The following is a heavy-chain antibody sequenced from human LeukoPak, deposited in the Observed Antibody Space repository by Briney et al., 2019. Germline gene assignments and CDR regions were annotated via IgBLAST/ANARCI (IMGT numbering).Heavy chain of an antibody. CDR2: IYHSGST. CDR3: ASYNYYDSSGYSAHVFDI. CDR1: GGSISSYY. J-gene: IGHJ3*02. V-gene: IGHV4-59*12. Sequence: SETLSLTCTVSGGSISSYYWSWIRQPPGKGLEWIGYIYHSGSTYYNPSLKSRVTISVDRSKNQFSLKLSSVTAADTAVYYCASYNYYDSSGYSAHVFDIWGQGTMVTVSS. D-gene: IGHD3-22*01.